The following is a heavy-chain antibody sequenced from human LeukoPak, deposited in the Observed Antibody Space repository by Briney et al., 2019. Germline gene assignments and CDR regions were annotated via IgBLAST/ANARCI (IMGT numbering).Heavy chain of an antibody. CDR1: GGSISSGSYC. D-gene: IGHD3-16*02. CDR2: IYTSGNT. V-gene: IGHV4-61*09. CDR3: ARVWAYDYVWGSYPRYDY. Sequence: SETLSLTCTVSGGSISSGSYCWSWIRQPAGKGLEWIGHIYTSGNTNYNPSLKSRVTISVDTSKNQFSLKLRSVTAADTAVYYCARVWAYDYVWGSYPRYDYWGQGTLVTVSS. J-gene: IGHJ4*02.